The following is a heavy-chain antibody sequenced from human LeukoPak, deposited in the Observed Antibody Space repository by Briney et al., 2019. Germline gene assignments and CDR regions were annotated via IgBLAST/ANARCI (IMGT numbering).Heavy chain of an antibody. V-gene: IGHV3-30*02. J-gene: IGHJ4*02. CDR1: GFTFSSYG. Sequence: GGSLRLSCAASGFTFSSYGMHWVRQAPGKGLEWVAFIRYDGSNKYYADSVKGRFTISRDNAKNSLYLQMNSLRAEDTAVYYCARQWGSGYFSRDYWGQGTLVTVSS. D-gene: IGHD5-12*01. CDR3: ARQWGSGYFSRDY. CDR2: IRYDGSNK.